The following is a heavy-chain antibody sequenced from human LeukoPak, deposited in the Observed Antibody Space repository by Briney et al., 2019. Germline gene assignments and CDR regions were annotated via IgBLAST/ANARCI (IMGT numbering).Heavy chain of an antibody. CDR3: ARDTAMVQFDY. CDR2: INPNSGGT. Sequence: ASVKVSCKASGYTFTGFYMHWVRQAPGQGLEWMGWINPNSGGTNYAQKVQGRVTMTRDTSISTAYMELSRLRSDDTAVYYCARDTAMVQFDYWGQGTLVTVSS. J-gene: IGHJ4*02. D-gene: IGHD5-18*01. CDR1: GYTFTGFY. V-gene: IGHV1-2*02.